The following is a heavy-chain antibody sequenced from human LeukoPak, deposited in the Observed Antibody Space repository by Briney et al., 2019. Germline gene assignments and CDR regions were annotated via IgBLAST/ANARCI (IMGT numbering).Heavy chain of an antibody. J-gene: IGHJ2*01. V-gene: IGHV4-59*08. D-gene: IGHD7-27*01. CDR2: IYYSEST. CDR1: GGSISSYY. CDR3: ARHGYPGDRYWYFDL. Sequence: PSETLSLTCTVSGGSISSYYWSWIRQPPGKGLEWIGYIYYSESTNYNPSLKSRVTISVDTSKNQFSLKLSSVTAADTAVYYCARHGYPGDRYWYFDLWGRGTLVTVSS.